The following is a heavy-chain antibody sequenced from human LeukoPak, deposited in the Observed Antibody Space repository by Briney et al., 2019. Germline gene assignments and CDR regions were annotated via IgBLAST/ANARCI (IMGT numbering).Heavy chain of an antibody. CDR2: ISWNSGSI. CDR3: AKDSSSWFFGAQDY. CDR1: GFTFEDYA. J-gene: IGHJ4*02. D-gene: IGHD6-13*01. Sequence: GGSLTLSCAASGFTFEDYAMNWVRQAPGKGLEWVSGISWNSGSIAYADSVKGRLTISRDNAKDSLYLQMNSLRAEDTALYYCAKDSSSWFFGAQDYWGQGTLVTVSS. V-gene: IGHV3-9*01.